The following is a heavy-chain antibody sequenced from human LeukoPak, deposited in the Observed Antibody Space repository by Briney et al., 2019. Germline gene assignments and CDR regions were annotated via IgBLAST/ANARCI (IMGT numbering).Heavy chain of an antibody. J-gene: IGHJ3*02. V-gene: IGHV4-34*01. CDR3: ARERYYYDSSGYPSPDAFDI. D-gene: IGHD3-22*01. CDR1: GGSFSGYY. Sequence: PSETLSLTCAVYGGSFSGYYWSWIRQPPGKGLEWIGEINHSGSTNYNPSLKSRVTISVDTSKNQFSLNLSSVTAADTAVYYCARERYYYDSSGYPSPDAFDIWGQGTMVTVSS. CDR2: INHSGST.